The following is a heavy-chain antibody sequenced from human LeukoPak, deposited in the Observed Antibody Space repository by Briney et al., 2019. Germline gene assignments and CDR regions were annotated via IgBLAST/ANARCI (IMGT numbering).Heavy chain of an antibody. D-gene: IGHD3-10*01. CDR3: ARDLSYYGSGSYYFDY. CDR2: INPNRGDT. J-gene: IGHJ4*02. V-gene: IGHV1-2*02. Sequence: GASVKVSCKASGYTFTGYYMHWMRQAPGQGPEWMGWINPNRGDTNYAQKFQGRVTMTRDTSISTAYMELSRLRSDDTAVYYCARDLSYYGSGSYYFDYWGQGTLVTVSS. CDR1: GYTFTGYY.